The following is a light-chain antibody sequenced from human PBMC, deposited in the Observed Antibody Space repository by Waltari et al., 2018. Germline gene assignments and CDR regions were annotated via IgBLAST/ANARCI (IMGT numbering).Light chain of an antibody. CDR2: AAS. V-gene: IGKV3-11*01. CDR1: RSVNSF. J-gene: IGKJ1*01. Sequence: EIVMTQSPATLSSSPGERATLSCKASRSVNSFLLWYQQKPGQAPRLVIYAASARASGIPARFSGSGSGTNFNLTINSLEPEDFATYYCQHRANRPPWTFGQGTKVEV. CDR3: QHRANRPPWT.